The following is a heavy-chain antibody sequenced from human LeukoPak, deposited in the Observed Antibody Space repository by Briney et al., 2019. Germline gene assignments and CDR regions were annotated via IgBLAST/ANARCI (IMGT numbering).Heavy chain of an antibody. V-gene: IGHV3-30*02. Sequence: HPGGSLRLSCAASGFTFSSYGMHWVRQAPGKGLEWVAFIRYDGSNKYYADSVKGRFTISRDNSKNTLYLQMNSLRAEDTAVYYCARDQDSSSWYDAFDIWGQGTMVTVSP. CDR3: ARDQDSSSWYDAFDI. D-gene: IGHD6-13*01. J-gene: IGHJ3*02. CDR2: IRYDGSNK. CDR1: GFTFSSYG.